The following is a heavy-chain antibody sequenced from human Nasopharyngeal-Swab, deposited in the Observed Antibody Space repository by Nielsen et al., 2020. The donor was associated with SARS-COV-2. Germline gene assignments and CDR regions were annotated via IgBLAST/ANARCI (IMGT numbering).Heavy chain of an antibody. CDR1: GGSVSSGSYY. CDR2: IYYSGST. D-gene: IGHD3-3*01. J-gene: IGHJ6*03. Sequence: SETLSLTCTVSGGSVSSGSYYWGWIRQPPGKGLEWIGYIYYSGSTNYNPSLKSRVTISVDTSKNQFSLKLSSVTAADTAVYYCARVLKYDFWSGYYTGGDYYYMDVWGKGTTVTVSS. CDR3: ARVLKYDFWSGYYTGGDYYYMDV. V-gene: IGHV4-61*01.